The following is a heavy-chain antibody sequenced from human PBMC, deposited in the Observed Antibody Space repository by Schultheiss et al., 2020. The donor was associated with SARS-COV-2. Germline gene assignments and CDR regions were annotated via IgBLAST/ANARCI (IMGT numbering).Heavy chain of an antibody. Sequence: ASVKVSCKASGYTFTGYYMHWVRQAPGQGLEWMGRIIPILGIANYAQKFQGRVTITRDMSTSTAYMELSSLRSEDTAVYYCAALSDYYGSGSPLEEDVWGQGTTVTVSS. CDR2: IIPILGIA. V-gene: IGHV1-2*02. D-gene: IGHD3-10*01. CDR3: AALSDYYGSGSPLEEDV. J-gene: IGHJ6*02. CDR1: GYTFTGYY.